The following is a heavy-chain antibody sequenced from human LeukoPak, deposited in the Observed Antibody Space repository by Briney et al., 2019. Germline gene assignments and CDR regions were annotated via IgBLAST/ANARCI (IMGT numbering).Heavy chain of an antibody. J-gene: IGHJ4*02. CDR3: ARDQLGTFDY. D-gene: IGHD7-27*01. Sequence: SETLSLTCTVSGGSISSHYWSWIRQPPGKGLEWIGYIYYSGSTNYNPSLKSRVTMSVDTSKNQFSLKLSSVTAADTAVYYCARDQLGTFDYWGQGTLVTVSS. CDR2: IYYSGST. CDR1: GGSISSHY. V-gene: IGHV4-59*11.